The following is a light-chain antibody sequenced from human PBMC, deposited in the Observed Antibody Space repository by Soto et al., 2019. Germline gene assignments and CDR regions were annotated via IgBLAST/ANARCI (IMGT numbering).Light chain of an antibody. Sequence: EIVMTQSPATLSVSPGETATISCRASQSISNNLAWYQQKPGQAPRLLIYGASTRATGFLGRFSGSGSGLEFTLTISSLQSEDFAFYYCQQYNDWPKTFGQGTKVDIK. V-gene: IGKV3-15*01. CDR2: GAS. CDR3: QQYNDWPKT. CDR1: QSISNN. J-gene: IGKJ1*01.